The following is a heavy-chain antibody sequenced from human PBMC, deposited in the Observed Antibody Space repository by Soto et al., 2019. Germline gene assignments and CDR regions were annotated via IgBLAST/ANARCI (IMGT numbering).Heavy chain of an antibody. V-gene: IGHV1-2*02. CDR2: INPNSGGT. J-gene: IGHJ4*02. CDR3: ARDQGAFRGGIITPDYYFDY. CDR1: GYTFTGYY. D-gene: IGHD3-10*01. Sequence: ASVKVSCKASGYTFTGYYMHWVRQAPGQGLEWMGWINPNSGGTNYAQKFQGRVTMTRDTSISTAYMELSRLRSDDTAVYYCARDQGAFRGGIITPDYYFDYWGQGTLVTVSS.